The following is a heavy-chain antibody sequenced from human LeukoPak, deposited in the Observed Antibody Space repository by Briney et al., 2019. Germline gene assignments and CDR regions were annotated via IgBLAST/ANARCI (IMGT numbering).Heavy chain of an antibody. CDR2: IKQDGSEK. CDR3: ARDPAFGGVIVRPLDY. Sequence: PGGSLRLSCAASGFTFSSYWMSWVRQAPGRWLGWVANIKQDGSEKYYVDSVKGRFTISRDNAKNSLYLQMNSLRAEDTAVYYCARDPAFGGVIVRPLDYWGQGTLVTVSS. CDR1: GFTFSSYW. D-gene: IGHD3-16*02. V-gene: IGHV3-7*05. J-gene: IGHJ4*02.